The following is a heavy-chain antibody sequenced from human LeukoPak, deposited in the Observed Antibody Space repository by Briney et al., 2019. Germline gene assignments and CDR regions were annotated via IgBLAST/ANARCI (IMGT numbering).Heavy chain of an antibody. CDR1: GGSISSGSYY. V-gene: IGHV4-61*02. CDR2: IYTSGST. CDR3: ARSSGWYAYYFDY. Sequence: SENLSFNCTVSGGSISSGSYYRSWTRQPAGKGLEWIARIYTSGSTNYNHSLKSRVNIAVDTSKSQFSLKLSAVSAPDTAVYYCARSSGWYAYYFDYWGQGTLVTVSS. J-gene: IGHJ4*02. D-gene: IGHD6-19*01.